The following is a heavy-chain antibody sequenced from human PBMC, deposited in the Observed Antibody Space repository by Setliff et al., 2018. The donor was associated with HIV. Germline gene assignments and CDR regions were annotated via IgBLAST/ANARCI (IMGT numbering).Heavy chain of an antibody. CDR1: GGSLTDYG. CDR3: ARAFEGYCSGASCHWLDS. D-gene: IGHD2-15*01. Sequence: SETLSLTCAVYGGSLTDYGWTWIRQTPAKGLEWIGEISHSGRTNYNPSLKTRLIISRDTSKNQFSLRLSSATVADTAIYYCARAFEGYCSGASCHWLDSWGQGTQVTVSS. V-gene: IGHV4-34*01. J-gene: IGHJ5*01. CDR2: ISHSGRT.